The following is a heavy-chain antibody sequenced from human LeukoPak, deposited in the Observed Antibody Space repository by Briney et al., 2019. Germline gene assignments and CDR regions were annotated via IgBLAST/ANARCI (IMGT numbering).Heavy chain of an antibody. J-gene: IGHJ3*02. CDR2: IYYSGST. CDR3: ASALGFDI. V-gene: IGHV4-39*07. CDR1: GGSISNYY. Sequence: PSETLSLTCTVSGGSISNYYWNWIRQPPGKGLEWIGSIYYSGSTYYNPSLKSRVTISVDTSKNQFSLKLSSVTAADTAVYYCASALGFDIWGQGTMVTVSS.